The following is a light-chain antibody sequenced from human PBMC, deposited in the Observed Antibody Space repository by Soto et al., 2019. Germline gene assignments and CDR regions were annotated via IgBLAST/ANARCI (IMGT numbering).Light chain of an antibody. CDR1: QSVSSN. V-gene: IGKV3-15*01. CDR2: RTS. J-gene: IGKJ4*01. CDR3: QQYNNWPRAT. Sequence: DIVLTQSPATLSLSPGERATLSCRASQSVSSNLAWYQQKPGQAPRLLMFRTSSRATGFPARFSGSGSGTEFNLTISSLQSEDFGVYYCQQYNNWPRATFGGGTKV.